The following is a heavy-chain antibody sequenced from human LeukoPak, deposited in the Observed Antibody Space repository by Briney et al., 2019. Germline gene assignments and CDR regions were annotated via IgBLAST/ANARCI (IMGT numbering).Heavy chain of an antibody. CDR1: GYTLTELS. V-gene: IGHV1-24*01. D-gene: IGHD2-15*01. CDR3: ATGDCSGGSCYPVGDY. Sequence: EASVKDSCKVSGYTLTELSMHWVRQAPGKGREWMGGLDPEDGETIYAQKFQGRVTMTEDTSTDTAYMELSSLRSEDTAVYYCATGDCSGGSCYPVGDYWGQGTLVTVSS. CDR2: LDPEDGET. J-gene: IGHJ4*02.